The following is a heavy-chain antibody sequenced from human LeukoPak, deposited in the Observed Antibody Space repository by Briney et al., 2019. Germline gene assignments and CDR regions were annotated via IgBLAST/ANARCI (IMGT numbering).Heavy chain of an antibody. D-gene: IGHD5-18*01. CDR2: IYYSGST. CDR1: GYSISSGYY. J-gene: IGHJ4*02. Sequence: PSETLSLTCTVSGYSISSGYYWGWIRQPPGKGLEWIGYIYYSGSTYYNPSLKSRVTISLDTSKNQFSLKVGSMTAADTAVYYCARAGGYGLIDYWGQGTMVAASS. CDR3: ARAGGYGLIDY. V-gene: IGHV4-38-2*02.